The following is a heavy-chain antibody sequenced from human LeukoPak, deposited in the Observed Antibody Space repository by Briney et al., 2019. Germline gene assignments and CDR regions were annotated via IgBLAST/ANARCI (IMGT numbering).Heavy chain of an antibody. CDR1: GFTFSSYA. CDR2: ISGSGGST. Sequence: GGSLRLSCAASGFTFSSYAMSWVRQAPGKGLEWVSAISGSGGSTYYADSVKGRFTISRDNSKNTLYLQMNSLRAEDTALYYCAKGASGIFWSGYYFWFDPWGQGTLVTVSS. D-gene: IGHD3-3*01. CDR3: AKGASGIFWSGYYFWFDP. V-gene: IGHV3-23*01. J-gene: IGHJ5*02.